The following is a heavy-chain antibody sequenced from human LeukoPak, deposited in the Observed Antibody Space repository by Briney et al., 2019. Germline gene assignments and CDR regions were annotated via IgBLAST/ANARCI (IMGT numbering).Heavy chain of an antibody. CDR1: GFTFSSYA. J-gene: IGHJ4*02. Sequence: GGSLRLSCAASGFTFSSYAMSWVRPAPGKGLEWVSAISGSGGSTYYADSVKGRFTISRDNSKNTLYLQMNSLRAEDTAVYYCAKDWGIIVVVSLDYWGQGTLVTVSS. D-gene: IGHD2-2*01. CDR2: ISGSGGST. CDR3: AKDWGIIVVVSLDY. V-gene: IGHV3-23*01.